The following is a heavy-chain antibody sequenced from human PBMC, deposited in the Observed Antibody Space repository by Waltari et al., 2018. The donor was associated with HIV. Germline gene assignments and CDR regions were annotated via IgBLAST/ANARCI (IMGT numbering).Heavy chain of an antibody. V-gene: IGHV1-2*02. CDR2: MNPNSGGT. Sequence: QVQLVQSGAEVKKPGASVKVSCTASGYTFPTYYIPWVRQAPGQGLEWMGWMNPNSGGTNYPQKFKGRVTMTRDTSIKTAYLQLSGLTSDDTALYWCSRGGTILTGYYPSGVSWGQGTPVTVSS. CDR3: SRGGTILTGYYPSGVS. CDR1: GYTFPTYY. D-gene: IGHD3-9*01. J-gene: IGHJ5*02.